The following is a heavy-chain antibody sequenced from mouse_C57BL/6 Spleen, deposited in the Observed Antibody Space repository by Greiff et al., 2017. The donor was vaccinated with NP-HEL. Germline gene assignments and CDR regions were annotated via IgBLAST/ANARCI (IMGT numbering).Heavy chain of an antibody. J-gene: IGHJ4*01. Sequence: EVQLQQSGGGLVKPGGSLKLSCAASGFTFSDYGMHWVRQAPEKGLEWVAYISSGSSTIYYADTVKGRFTISRDNAKNTLFLQMTSLRSEDTAMYYCARPLYYYGSSYFSYAMDYWGQGTSVTVSS. V-gene: IGHV5-17*01. CDR3: ARPLYYYGSSYFSYAMDY. CDR2: ISSGSSTI. CDR1: GFTFSDYG. D-gene: IGHD1-1*01.